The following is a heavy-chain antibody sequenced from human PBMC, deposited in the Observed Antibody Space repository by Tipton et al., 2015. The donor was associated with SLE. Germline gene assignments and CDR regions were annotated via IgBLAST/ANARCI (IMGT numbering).Heavy chain of an antibody. J-gene: IGHJ4*02. Sequence: TLSLTCTVSGYSISSAYYWGWIRQSPGKGLEWIGSIYHSGSTYYNPSLKSRVTISVDTSKNQFSLKLSSVTAADTAVYYCARQGMVRAYNPLAKAALDYWGQGTLVTVSS. V-gene: IGHV4-38-2*02. CDR1: GYSISSAYY. D-gene: IGHD3-10*01. CDR2: IYHSGST. CDR3: ARQGMVRAYNPLAKAALDY.